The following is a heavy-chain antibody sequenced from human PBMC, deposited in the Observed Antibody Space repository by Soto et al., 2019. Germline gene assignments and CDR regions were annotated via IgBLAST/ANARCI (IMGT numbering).Heavy chain of an antibody. J-gene: IGHJ4*02. CDR3: ARYRREAVAGYTLDN. V-gene: IGHV4-59*01. CDR1: GGSISSNY. D-gene: IGHD6-13*01. Sequence: LSLTCTVSGGSISSNYWTWIRQPPGKGLEWIGYVYNSGSTNYNPSLKSRVTISEDTSKSQFSLKVNSMTAADTAVYYCARYRREAVAGYTLDNWGQGILVTVSP. CDR2: VYNSGST.